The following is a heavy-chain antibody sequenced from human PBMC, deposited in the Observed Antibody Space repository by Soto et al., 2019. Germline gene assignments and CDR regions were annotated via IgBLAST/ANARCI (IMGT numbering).Heavy chain of an antibody. CDR2: ISAYNGNT. D-gene: IGHD6-13*01. Sequence: GGPVKVSRKASGFTLSRYGISWGRQAPGQGLEWMGWISAYNGNTNYAQKLQGRVTMTTDTSTSTAYMELRSLRSDDTAVYYCAREGTSSWYALGWFDPWGQGTLVTVSS. CDR1: GFTLSRYG. V-gene: IGHV1-18*01. J-gene: IGHJ5*02. CDR3: AREGTSSWYALGWFDP.